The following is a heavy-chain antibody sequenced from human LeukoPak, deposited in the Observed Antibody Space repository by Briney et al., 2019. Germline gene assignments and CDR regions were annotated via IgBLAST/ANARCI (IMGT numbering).Heavy chain of an antibody. CDR3: ARDSGYGLDV. CDR1: GFTFNDYY. J-gene: IGHJ6*02. Sequence: PGGSLRLSCAASGFTFNDYYMTWIRQAPGKGLEWVLYMSSSGDYTNYADSVKGRFTISRDNAKNSLHLQMNSLRAEDTAVYYCARDSGYGLDVWGQGTTVTVSS. CDR2: MSSSGDYT. V-gene: IGHV3-11*06.